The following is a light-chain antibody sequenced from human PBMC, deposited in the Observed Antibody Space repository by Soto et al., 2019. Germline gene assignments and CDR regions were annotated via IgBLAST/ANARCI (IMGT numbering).Light chain of an antibody. CDR3: CSYAGSYTLV. CDR1: SSDVGGYHY. Sequence: QSALTQPRSVSGSPGQSATISCTGTSSDVGGYHYVSWYQQHPGKAPKLMIYDVSKRPSGVPDRFSGSKSGNTASLTISGLQAEDEADYYCCSYAGSYTLVFGTGTKVTVL. J-gene: IGLJ1*01. V-gene: IGLV2-11*01. CDR2: DVS.